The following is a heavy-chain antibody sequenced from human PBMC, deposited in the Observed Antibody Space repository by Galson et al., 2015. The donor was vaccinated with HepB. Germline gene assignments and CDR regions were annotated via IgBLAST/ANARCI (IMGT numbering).Heavy chain of an antibody. CDR2: ISYDGSNK. J-gene: IGHJ4*02. D-gene: IGHD2-2*03. CDR3: AKNGGVDTVVVPAAIGGLDFDY. V-gene: IGHV3-30*18. CDR1: GFTFSTYG. Sequence: SLRLSCAASGFTFSTYGMHWVRQAPGKGLEWVAVISYDGSNKYYADSVKGRFTISRDNSKNTLYLQMNSLRAEDTAVYYCAKNGGVDTVVVPAAIGGLDFDYWGQGTLVTVSS.